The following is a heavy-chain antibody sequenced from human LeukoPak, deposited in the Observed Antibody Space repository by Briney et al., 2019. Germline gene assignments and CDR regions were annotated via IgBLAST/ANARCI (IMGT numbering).Heavy chain of an antibody. Sequence: PGGSLRLSCAASGFNFDDYTMHWVRQIPGKSLEWVSLISWDGGSTFYADSVKGRFTISRDTRKNFLYLQMISLRTEDTALYYCAKDLGKVIAAAGTSGFDSWGRGTLVTVSS. D-gene: IGHD6-13*01. CDR3: AKDLGKVIAAAGTSGFDS. CDR1: GFNFDDYT. J-gene: IGHJ4*01. CDR2: ISWDGGST. V-gene: IGHV3-43*01.